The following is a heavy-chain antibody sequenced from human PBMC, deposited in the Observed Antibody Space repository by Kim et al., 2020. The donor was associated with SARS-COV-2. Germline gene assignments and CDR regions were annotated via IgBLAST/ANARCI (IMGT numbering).Heavy chain of an antibody. CDR1: GFTFSSYA. D-gene: IGHD5-12*01. V-gene: IGHV3-30*04. J-gene: IGHJ4*02. CDR2: ISYDGSNK. Sequence: GGSLRLSCAASGFTFSSYAMHWVRQAPGKGLEWVAVISYDGSNKYYADSVKGRFTISRDNSKNTLYLQMNSLRAEDTAVYYCARGVFGVGYSGYELYYWGQGTLVTVSS. CDR3: ARGVFGVGYSGYELYY.